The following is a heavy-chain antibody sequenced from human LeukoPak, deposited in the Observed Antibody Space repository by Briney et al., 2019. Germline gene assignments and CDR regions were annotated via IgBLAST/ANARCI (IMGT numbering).Heavy chain of an antibody. J-gene: IGHJ4*02. CDR1: GFTFSSYA. CDR3: ARDRPYYYDSSGYLDY. D-gene: IGHD3-22*01. Sequence: GGSLRLSCAASGFTFSSYAMHWVRQAPGKGLEWVAVISYDGSNKYYADSVKGRFTISRDNSKNTLYLQMNSLRAEDTAVYYCARDRPYYYDSSGYLDYWGQGTLVTVSS. CDR2: ISYDGSNK. V-gene: IGHV3-30-3*01.